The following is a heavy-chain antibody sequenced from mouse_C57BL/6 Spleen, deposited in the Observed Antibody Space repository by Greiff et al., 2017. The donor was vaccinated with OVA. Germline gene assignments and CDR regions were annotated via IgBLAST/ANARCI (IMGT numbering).Heavy chain of an antibody. D-gene: IGHD3-2*02. J-gene: IGHJ4*01. V-gene: IGHV5-16*01. Sequence: EVKLVESEGGLVQPGSSMKLSCTASGFTFSDYYMAWVRQVPEKGLEWVANINYDGSSTYYLDSLKSRFIISRDNAKNILYLQMSSLKSEDTATYYCARGGYTYAMDYWGQGTSVTVSS. CDR3: ARGGYTYAMDY. CDR1: GFTFSDYY. CDR2: INYDGSST.